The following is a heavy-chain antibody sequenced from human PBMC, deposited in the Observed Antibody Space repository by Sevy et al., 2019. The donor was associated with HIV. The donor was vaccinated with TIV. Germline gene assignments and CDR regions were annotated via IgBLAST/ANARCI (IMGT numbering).Heavy chain of an antibody. D-gene: IGHD3-10*01. V-gene: IGHV3-74*01. Sequence: GGSLRLSCAASGFTSNNFLLHWVRQAPGKGLVWVSRINSDGGSTGYADFVKGRFTISRDNAKYTAYLQMNSLRADDTAIYYCARGTRGVVDSWGQGTLVTVSS. CDR3: ARGTRGVVDS. CDR1: GFTSNNFL. CDR2: INSDGGST. J-gene: IGHJ4*02.